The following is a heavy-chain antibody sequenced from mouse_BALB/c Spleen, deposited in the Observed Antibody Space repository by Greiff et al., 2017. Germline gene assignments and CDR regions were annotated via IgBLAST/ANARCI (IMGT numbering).Heavy chain of an antibody. Sequence: QVQLQQSAAELARPGASVKMSCKASGYTFTSYTMHWVKQRPGQGLEWIGYINPSSGYTEYNQKFKDKTTLTADKSSSTAYMQLSSLTSEDSAVYYCARGDGYDGRFNWYFDVWGAGTTVTVSS. V-gene: IGHV1-4*02. J-gene: IGHJ1*01. CDR3: ARGDGYDGRFNWYFDV. D-gene: IGHD2-2*01. CDR2: INPSSGYT. CDR1: GYTFTSYT.